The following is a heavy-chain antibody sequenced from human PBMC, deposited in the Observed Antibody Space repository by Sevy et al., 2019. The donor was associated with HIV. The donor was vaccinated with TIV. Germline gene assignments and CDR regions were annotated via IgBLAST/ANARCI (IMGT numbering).Heavy chain of an antibody. J-gene: IGHJ4*02. V-gene: IGHV3-30*18. CDR2: ISYDGIKK. D-gene: IGHD6-19*01. CDR1: GFTFSTYG. CDR3: AKVWGGGSDWYLYFGH. Sequence: GGSLRLSCAASGFTFSTYGMHWVRQAPGKGLEWAAAISYDGIKKYYADSVKGRFAISRDNSKNTLYLEMNSLRPEDTAVYYCAKVWGGGSDWYLYFGHWGQGALVTVS.